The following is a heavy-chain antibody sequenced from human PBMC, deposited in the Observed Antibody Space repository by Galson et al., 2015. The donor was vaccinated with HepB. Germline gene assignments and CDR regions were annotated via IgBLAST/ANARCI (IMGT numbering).Heavy chain of an antibody. CDR1: GHSFTSYW. CDR2: IDASDSYT. J-gene: IGHJ5*02. Sequence: QSGAEVKKPGESLRISCKGSGHSFTSYWVSWVRQMPGKGLEWLGRIDASDSYTNYSPSFQVHVPISAYTSISTGYLQWISLKAPDTAMYYCARHSGVLRFLEWKGRGFDPWGQGTLVTVSS. V-gene: IGHV5-10-1*01. D-gene: IGHD3-3*01. CDR3: ARHSGVLRFLEWKGRGFDP.